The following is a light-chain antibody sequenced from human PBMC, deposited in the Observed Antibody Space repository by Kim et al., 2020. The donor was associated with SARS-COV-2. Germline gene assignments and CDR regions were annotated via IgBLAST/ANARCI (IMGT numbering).Light chain of an antibody. CDR2: DVS. CDR1: SSDVGGYNY. J-gene: IGLJ2*01. V-gene: IGLV2-14*03. Sequence: QSITISFPGTSSDVGGYNYVSWYQQHPGKAPKLMIYDVSNRPSGVSNRFSGSKSGNTASLTISGLQAEDEADYYCSSYTSSSTLVVFGGGTQLTVL. CDR3: SSYTSSSTLVV.